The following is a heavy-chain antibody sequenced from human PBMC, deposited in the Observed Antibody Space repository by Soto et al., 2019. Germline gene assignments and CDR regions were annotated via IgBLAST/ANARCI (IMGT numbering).Heavy chain of an antibody. CDR1: GYTFTSYD. Sequence: QVQLVQSGAEVKKPGASVKVSCKASGYTFTSYDISWVRQATGQGLEWMGWINPNTGNTGYAQKFQGRVAMTRNTSIPTAYMELSSLRSEDTAVYYCARRRGYSFDYWDQGTLVTVSS. V-gene: IGHV1-8*01. CDR3: ARRRGYSFDY. D-gene: IGHD5-18*01. CDR2: INPNTGNT. J-gene: IGHJ4*02.